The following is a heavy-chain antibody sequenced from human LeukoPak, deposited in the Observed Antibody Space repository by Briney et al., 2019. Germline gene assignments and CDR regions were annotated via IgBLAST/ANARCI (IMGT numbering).Heavy chain of an antibody. CDR1: GFSFSDAW. J-gene: IGHJ4*02. D-gene: IGHD3-9*01. CDR2: IRSKADGGTP. CDR3: AKDGLRYDILTGYQYFDY. Sequence: GGSLRLSCAASGFSFSDAWMNWVRQAPGKGLEWVGHIRSKADGGTPDYIAPVKGRFTISRDDSKDTLYLQMNSLRAEDTAVYYCAKDGLRYDILTGYQYFDYWGQGTLVTVSS. V-gene: IGHV3-15*07.